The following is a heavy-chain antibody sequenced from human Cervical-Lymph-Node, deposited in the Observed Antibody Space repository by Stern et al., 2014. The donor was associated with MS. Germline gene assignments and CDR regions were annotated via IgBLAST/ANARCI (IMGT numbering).Heavy chain of an antibody. CDR3: VLSFFRAGWQISYFFDY. V-gene: IGHV2-5*02. J-gene: IGHJ4*02. CDR2: IYWDDDK. D-gene: IGHD5-24*01. Sequence: QVTLKESGPTLVKPTQTLTLTCTFSGFSLTTRGVGVGWLRQPPGKALEWIAVIYWDDDKRYSPSLKSRLTVTKDASKNQVVLTMTNMDPADTCTYYCVLSFFRAGWQISYFFDYWGLGTLVTVSS. CDR1: GFSLTTRGVG.